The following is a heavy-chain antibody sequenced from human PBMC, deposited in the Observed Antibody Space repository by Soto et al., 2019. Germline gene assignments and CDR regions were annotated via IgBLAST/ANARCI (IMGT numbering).Heavy chain of an antibody. J-gene: IGHJ4*02. CDR2: IYPGDSDT. Sequence: GESLKISCKGSGYSFTSYWIGWVRQMPGKGLEWMGIIYPGDSDTRYSPSFQGQVTISADKSISTAYLQWSSLKASDTAMYYCARHLYGYSSSWYRIDYCGQGPMVTVYS. CDR3: ARHLYGYSSSWYRIDY. CDR1: GYSFTSYW. V-gene: IGHV5-51*01. D-gene: IGHD6-13*01.